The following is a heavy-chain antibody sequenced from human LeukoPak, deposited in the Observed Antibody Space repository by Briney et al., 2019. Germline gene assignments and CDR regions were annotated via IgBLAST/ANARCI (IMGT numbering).Heavy chain of an antibody. CDR2: INHSGST. CDR1: GGSFSGYY. D-gene: IGHD3-10*01. J-gene: IGHJ4*02. Sequence: PSETLSLTCAVYGGSFSGYYWSWIRQPSGKGLEWTGEINHSGSTNYNPSLKSRVTISVDTSKNQFSLKLSSVTAADTAVYYCARRNIRFGGRRLDYWGQGTLVTVSS. V-gene: IGHV4-34*01. CDR3: ARRNIRFGGRRLDY.